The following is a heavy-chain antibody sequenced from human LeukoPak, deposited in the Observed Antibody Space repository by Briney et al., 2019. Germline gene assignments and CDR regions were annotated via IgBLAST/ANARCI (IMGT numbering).Heavy chain of an antibody. CDR3: AREQGQVPGPLVVAGTYYFDY. CDR1: GYTFTSNR. V-gene: IGHV1-46*01. J-gene: IGHJ4*02. D-gene: IGHD2-15*01. CDR2: INPSGRST. Sequence: ASVKVSCKASGYTFTSNRIHWVRQAPGQGLEWMGIINPSGRSTNYAHKFQGRVTMTSDTSTSTVYMELSSLRSEDTAVYYCAREQGQVPGPLVVAGTYYFDYWGQGTLVTVSS.